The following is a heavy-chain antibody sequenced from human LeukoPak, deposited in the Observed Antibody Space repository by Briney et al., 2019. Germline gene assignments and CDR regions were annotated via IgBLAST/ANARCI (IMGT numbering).Heavy chain of an antibody. V-gene: IGHV3-23*01. CDR3: AKGIRDLDY. J-gene: IGHJ4*02. CDR1: GFTFSSYA. Sequence: GGSLRLSCAATGFTFSSYAMSWVRQAQGKGMEWVSAISGSGGSTYYADSVKGRFTISRDNSKNTLYLQMNSLRAEDTAVYYCAKGIRDLDYWGQGTLVTVSS. D-gene: IGHD3-16*01. CDR2: ISGSGGST.